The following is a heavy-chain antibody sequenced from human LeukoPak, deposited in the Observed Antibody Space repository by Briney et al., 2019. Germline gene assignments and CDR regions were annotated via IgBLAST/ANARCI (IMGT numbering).Heavy chain of an antibody. D-gene: IGHD1-1*01. V-gene: IGHV1-69*05. J-gene: IGHJ4*02. CDR3: ASTYNWNVPLPDY. Sequence: SVKVSCXASGGTFSSYAISWVRQAPGQGLEWIGRIIPIFGTANYAQKFQGRVTITTDESTSTAYMELSSLRSEDTAVYYCASTYNWNVPLPDYWGQGTLVTVSS. CDR2: IIPIFGTA. CDR1: GGTFSSYA.